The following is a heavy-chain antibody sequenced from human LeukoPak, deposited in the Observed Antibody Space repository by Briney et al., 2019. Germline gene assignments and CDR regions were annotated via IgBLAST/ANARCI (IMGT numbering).Heavy chain of an antibody. V-gene: IGHV4-39*07. CDR1: GGSISSSSYY. D-gene: IGHD3-3*01. CDR2: IYYSGST. Sequence: PSETLSLTCTVSGGSISSSSYYWGWIRQPPGKGLEWIGSIYYSGSTYYNPSLKSRVTISVDTSKHQFSLKLSSVTAADTAVYYCARLDTIFGVAKGFDYWGQGTLVTVSS. CDR3: ARLDTIFGVAKGFDY. J-gene: IGHJ4*02.